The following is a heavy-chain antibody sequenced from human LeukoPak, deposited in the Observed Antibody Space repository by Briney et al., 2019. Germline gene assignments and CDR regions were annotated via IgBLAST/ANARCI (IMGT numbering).Heavy chain of an antibody. CDR1: QFKFDTYG. CDR3: ARSTDGSAHFDY. J-gene: IGHJ4*02. CDR2: INSDGLST. Sequence: PGGSLRLSCSASQFKFDTYGMHWVRQTPGKGLEYVSGINSDGLSTFYANSVKGRFTISRDNAKNTLYLQMGSLKTEDMAVYYRARSTDGSAHFDYWGQGTLVTVFS. D-gene: IGHD1-1*01. V-gene: IGHV3-64*01.